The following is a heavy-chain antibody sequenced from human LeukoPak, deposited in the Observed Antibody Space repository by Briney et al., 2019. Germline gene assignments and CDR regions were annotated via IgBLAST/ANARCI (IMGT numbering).Heavy chain of an antibody. Sequence: GASVKVSCKASGYTFSIYGISWVRQAPGQGLEFMGWIRGDTGNTDYVQKLQGRVTMTTDTSTSTAYMELRSLRSDDTAVYYCARVPMGYSYGDFDYWGQGTLVTVSS. V-gene: IGHV1-18*01. CDR1: GYTFSIYG. D-gene: IGHD5-18*01. CDR3: ARVPMGYSYGDFDY. CDR2: IRGDTGNT. J-gene: IGHJ4*02.